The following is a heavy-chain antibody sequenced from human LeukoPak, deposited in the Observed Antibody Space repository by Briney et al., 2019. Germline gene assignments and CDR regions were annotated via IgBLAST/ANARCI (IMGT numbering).Heavy chain of an antibody. CDR3: ARDYWNYGGYFDY. CDR1: GYTFTSYG. V-gene: IGHV1-18*01. J-gene: IGHJ4*02. Sequence: ASVKVSCKASGYTFTSYGINWVRQAPGQGPEWMGWISAYNGNTKYAQNLQGRVTMTRDTSISTVYLELSRLKSDDTAVYFCARDYWNYGGYFDYWGQGTPVTVSS. D-gene: IGHD1-7*01. CDR2: ISAYNGNT.